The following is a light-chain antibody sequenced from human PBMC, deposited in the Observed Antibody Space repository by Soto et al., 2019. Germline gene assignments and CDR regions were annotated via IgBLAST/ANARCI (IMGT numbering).Light chain of an antibody. CDR1: SSNVGSYKL. CDR2: EVN. J-gene: IGLJ1*01. Sequence: QSALTQPASVSGSPGQSITISCTGTSSNVGSYKLVSCYQQHPGKAPNLMIFEVNKRPSGVSNRFSGSKTGNTATLTISGLKVEDEADYYFCSSGGSPTYVFGTGTKVTVL. CDR3: CSSGGSPTYV. V-gene: IGLV2-23*02.